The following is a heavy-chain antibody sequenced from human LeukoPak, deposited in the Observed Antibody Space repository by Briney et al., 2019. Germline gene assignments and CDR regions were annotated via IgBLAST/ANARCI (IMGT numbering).Heavy chain of an antibody. D-gene: IGHD3-10*01. CDR2: INPSGTT. V-gene: IGHV4-34*01. Sequence: SETLSLTCAVYGGSFSAYFWTWFRQPPGKGLEWVGEINPSGTTKYHPSLKSRVAISGDTSKNQISLRLSAVTAADTAVYYCATSKWFGIETEYWGQGTLVTVSS. CDR3: ATSKWFGIETEY. CDR1: GGSFSAYF. J-gene: IGHJ4*02.